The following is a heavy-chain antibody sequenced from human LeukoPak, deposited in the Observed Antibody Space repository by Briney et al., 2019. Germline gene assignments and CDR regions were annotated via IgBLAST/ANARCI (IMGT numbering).Heavy chain of an antibody. V-gene: IGHV1-2*06. CDR2: INPNSGGT. CDR1: GYTFTGYY. CDR3: ARANGDQRSNAFDI. J-gene: IGHJ3*02. D-gene: IGHD4-17*01. Sequence: ASVKVSCEASGYTFTGYYMHWVRQAPGQGLEWMGRINPNSGGTNYAQKFQGRVTMTRDTSISTAYMELSRLRSDDTAVYYCARANGDQRSNAFDIWGQGTMVTVSS.